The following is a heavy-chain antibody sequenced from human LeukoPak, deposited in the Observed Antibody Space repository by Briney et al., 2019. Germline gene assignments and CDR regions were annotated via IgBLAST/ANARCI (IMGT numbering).Heavy chain of an antibody. J-gene: IGHJ4*02. CDR2: INGDGGST. D-gene: IGHD5-18*01. V-gene: IGHV3-43*02. CDR1: GFTFDDYA. Sequence: GGSLRLSCAASGFTFDDYAMHWVRQVPGKGLEWVSLINGDGGSTYYADSVKGRFTISRDNSKNSLYLQMNSLRAEDTALYYCAKASRAREYSYGGLDCWGQGTLVTVSS. CDR3: AKASRAREYSYGGLDC.